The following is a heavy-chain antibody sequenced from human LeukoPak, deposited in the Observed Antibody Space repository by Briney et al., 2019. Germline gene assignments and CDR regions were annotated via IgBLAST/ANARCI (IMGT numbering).Heavy chain of an antibody. D-gene: IGHD6-13*01. CDR3: ASSSSSWSRADY. Sequence: PGGSLRLSCAASGFTFSSYSMNWVRQAPGKGLEWVSSISSSSSYIYSADSVKGRFTISRDNAKNSLYLQMNSLRAEDTAVYYCASSSSSWSRADYWGQGTLVTVSS. J-gene: IGHJ4*02. V-gene: IGHV3-21*01. CDR1: GFTFSSYS. CDR2: ISSSSSYI.